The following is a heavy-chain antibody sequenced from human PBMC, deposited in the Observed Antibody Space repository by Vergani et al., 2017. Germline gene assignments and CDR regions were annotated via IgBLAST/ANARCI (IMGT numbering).Heavy chain of an antibody. CDR1: GYTFTSYG. D-gene: IGHD3-3*01. V-gene: IGHV1-18*01. CDR3: ARGPRITIFGVVTMVAFDI. CDR2: ISAYNGNT. J-gene: IGHJ3*02. Sequence: QVQLVQSGAEVKKPGASVKVSCKASGYTFTSYGISWVRQAPGQGLEWMGWISAYNGNTNYAQKLQGRVTMTTDTSTSTAYMELRSLRSDDTAVYYCARGPRITIFGVVTMVAFDIWGQGAMVTGSS.